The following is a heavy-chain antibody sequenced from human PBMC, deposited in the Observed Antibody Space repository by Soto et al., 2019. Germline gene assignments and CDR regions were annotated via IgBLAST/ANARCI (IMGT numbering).Heavy chain of an antibody. CDR3: AKSQRVDY. Sequence: PGGSLRLSCAASGFTFSSYAMSWVRQAPGKGLEWVSAIIYSDGRTFYADSVKGRFTISRDNSKNTLFLQMNSLREEDTAVYYCAKSQRVDYWGQGTLVTVSS. V-gene: IGHV3-23*01. J-gene: IGHJ4*02. D-gene: IGHD6-25*01. CDR1: GFTFSSYA. CDR2: IIYSDGRT.